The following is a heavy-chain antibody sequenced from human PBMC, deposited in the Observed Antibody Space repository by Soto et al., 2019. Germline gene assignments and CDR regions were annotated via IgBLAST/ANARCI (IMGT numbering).Heavy chain of an antibody. CDR2: IYYSGST. CDR1: GGSISSGDYY. J-gene: IGHJ5*02. CDR3: ARVVRSIKRITMVRGVSPRRDRSYNWFDP. Sequence: QVQLQESGPGLVKPSQTLSLTCTVSGGSISSGDYYWSWIRQPPGKGLEWIGYIYYSGSTYYNPSLKSRVTISVDTSKNQFSLKLSSVTAADTAVYYCARVVRSIKRITMVRGVSPRRDRSYNWFDPWGQGTLVTVSS. V-gene: IGHV4-30-4*01. D-gene: IGHD3-10*01.